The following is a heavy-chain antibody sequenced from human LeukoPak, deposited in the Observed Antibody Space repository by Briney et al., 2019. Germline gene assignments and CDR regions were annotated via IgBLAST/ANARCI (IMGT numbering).Heavy chain of an antibody. J-gene: IGHJ4*02. Sequence: SGTLSLTCTVSGGSISSYYWSWIRQPPGKGLEWIGYIFYSGSTNYNPSLKSRVTISVDTSKNQFSLKLSSVTAADTGVYYCARSAAGTAYNFDCWGQGTLVTVSS. CDR2: IFYSGST. CDR1: GGSISSYY. V-gene: IGHV4-59*01. D-gene: IGHD6-13*01. CDR3: ARSAAGTAYNFDC.